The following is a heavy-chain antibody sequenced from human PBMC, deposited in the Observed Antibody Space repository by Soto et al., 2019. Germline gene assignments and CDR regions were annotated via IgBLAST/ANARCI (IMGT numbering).Heavy chain of an antibody. CDR1: GYTFTGYY. Sequence: ASVKVSCKASGYTFTGYYMHWVRQAPGQGLEWMGWINPNSGGTNYAQKFQGRVTMTRDTSISTAYMELSRLRSDDTAVYYCARDRYSSSWYNYYYGMDVWGQGTTVTVSS. CDR3: ARDRYSSSWYNYYYGMDV. V-gene: IGHV1-2*02. J-gene: IGHJ6*02. CDR2: INPNSGGT. D-gene: IGHD6-13*01.